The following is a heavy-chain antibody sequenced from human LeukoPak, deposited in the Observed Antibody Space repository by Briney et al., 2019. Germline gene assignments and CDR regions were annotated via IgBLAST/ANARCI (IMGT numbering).Heavy chain of an antibody. CDR2: INPSGGST. Sequence: ASVKVSCKASGDTFSTYAISWVRQAPGQGLEWMGIINPSGGSTSYAQKFQGRVTMTRNTSISTAYMELSSLRSEDTAVYYCARSELVLSGWFDPWGQGTLVTVSS. D-gene: IGHD6-13*01. CDR3: ARSELVLSGWFDP. V-gene: IGHV1-46*01. J-gene: IGHJ5*02. CDR1: GDTFSTYA.